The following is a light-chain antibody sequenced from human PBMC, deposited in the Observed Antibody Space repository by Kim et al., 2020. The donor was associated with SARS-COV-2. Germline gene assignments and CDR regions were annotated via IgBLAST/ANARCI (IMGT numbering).Light chain of an antibody. Sequence: GKTVTISCTRSRGSIASNYVQWYQQRPGSSPTTVIYEDNQRPSGVPDRFSGSIDSSSNSASLTISGLKTEDEADYYCQSYDSSIRVFGGGTKLTVL. CDR2: EDN. J-gene: IGLJ3*02. V-gene: IGLV6-57*01. CDR1: RGSIASNY. CDR3: QSYDSSIRV.